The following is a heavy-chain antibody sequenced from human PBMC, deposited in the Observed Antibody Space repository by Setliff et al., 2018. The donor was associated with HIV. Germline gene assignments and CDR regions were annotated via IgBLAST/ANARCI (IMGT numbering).Heavy chain of an antibody. CDR1: GYTFSGDY. D-gene: IGHD2-8*02. J-gene: IGHJ4*01. CDR2: MNPATGDT. Sequence: ASVKVSCKASGYTFSGDYIHWVRQAPGQGLEWMGWMNPATGDTTSAQKFQGRVIMTRETSINTAYMEPRRVTFDDTAVYYCARGDVVQVVPAGVDNWGHGTLVTVSS. V-gene: IGHV1-2*02. CDR3: ARGDVVQVVPAGVDN.